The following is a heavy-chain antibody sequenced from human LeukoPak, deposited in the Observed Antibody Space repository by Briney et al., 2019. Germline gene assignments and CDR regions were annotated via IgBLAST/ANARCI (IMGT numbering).Heavy chain of an antibody. CDR3: AKDSTPDSGYDWGGFDY. CDR1: GFTFSSYA. J-gene: IGHJ4*02. Sequence: PGGSLRLSCAASGFTFSSYAMSWVRQAPGKGLEWVSAISGSGGSTYYADSVKGRFTISRDNSKNTLYLQMNSLRAEDTAVYYCAKDSTPDSGYDWGGFDYWGQGTLVTVSS. CDR2: ISGSGGST. D-gene: IGHD5-12*01. V-gene: IGHV3-23*01.